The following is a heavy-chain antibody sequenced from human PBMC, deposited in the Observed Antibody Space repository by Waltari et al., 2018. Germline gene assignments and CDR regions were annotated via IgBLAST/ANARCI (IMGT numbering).Heavy chain of an antibody. V-gene: IGHV1-18*04. CDR2: GKRKEDTT. CDR1: GFTLSTST. D-gene: IGHD3-10*01. J-gene: IGHJ3*01. Sequence: QDQLVQSGHEVKKPGASVKVSCKASGFTLSTSTITWVHQATGRGREWMGWGKRKEDTTKSAGKFQGRVTLTTDTSPNTVVMELRSLVPDDTALYYCARPLMGVSLDAFDLWGQGTMVTVSS. CDR3: ARPLMGVSLDAFDL.